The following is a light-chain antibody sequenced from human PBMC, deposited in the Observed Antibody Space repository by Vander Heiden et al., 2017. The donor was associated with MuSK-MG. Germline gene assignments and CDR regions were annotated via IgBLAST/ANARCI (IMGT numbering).Light chain of an antibody. J-gene: IGLJ3*02. CDR2: SNT. Sequence: QSVLTPPPSASGAPGQSGTISCSGSSSNIGGNAVNWYQQRPGTAPKLLIYSNTERPSGVPDRFSGSKSGTSASLAISGRQSEDEADYYCATWDDSLNGVFGGGTKLTVL. CDR3: ATWDDSLNGV. CDR1: SSNIGGNA. V-gene: IGLV1-44*01.